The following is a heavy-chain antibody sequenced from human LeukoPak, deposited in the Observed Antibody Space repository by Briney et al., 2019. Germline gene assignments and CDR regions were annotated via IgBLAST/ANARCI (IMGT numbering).Heavy chain of an antibody. Sequence: ASVKVSCKASGYTFTGYYMHWVRQAPGPGLEWMGWINPNSGVTNYAQKYQGRVTMTWDTSISTAYMEPSRLKADHTAGYYYARLCGYSYGLADFDYWGQGTLVTVSS. D-gene: IGHD5-18*01. J-gene: IGHJ4*02. CDR2: INPNSGVT. CDR1: GYTFTGYY. CDR3: ARLCGYSYGLADFDY. V-gene: IGHV1-2*02.